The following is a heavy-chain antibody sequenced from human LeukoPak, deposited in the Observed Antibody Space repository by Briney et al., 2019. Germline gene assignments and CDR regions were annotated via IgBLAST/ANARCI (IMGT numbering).Heavy chain of an antibody. V-gene: IGHV3-23*01. CDR1: GFTFSSYA. J-gene: IGHJ3*02. CDR3: AKDSEWELQGSGAFDI. Sequence: GGSLRLSCAASGFTFSSYAMSWVRQAPGKGLEWASAISGSGGSTYYADSVKGRFTISRDNSKNTLYLQMNSLRAEDTAVYYCAKDSEWELQGSGAFDIWGQGTMVTVSS. CDR2: ISGSGGST. D-gene: IGHD1-26*01.